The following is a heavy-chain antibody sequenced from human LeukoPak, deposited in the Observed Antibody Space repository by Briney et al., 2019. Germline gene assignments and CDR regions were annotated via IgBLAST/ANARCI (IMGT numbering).Heavy chain of an antibody. V-gene: IGHV4-61*05. J-gene: IGHJ5*02. D-gene: IGHD3-10*01. CDR3: ARAPLPGARNWFDP. CDR1: GGSISSSNYY. Sequence: SETLSLTCTVSGGSISSSNYYWSWIRQPPGKGLEWIGYIYYSGSTNYNPSLKSRVTISVDTSKNQFSLKLSSVTAADTAVYYCARAPLPGARNWFDPWGQGTLVTVSS. CDR2: IYYSGST.